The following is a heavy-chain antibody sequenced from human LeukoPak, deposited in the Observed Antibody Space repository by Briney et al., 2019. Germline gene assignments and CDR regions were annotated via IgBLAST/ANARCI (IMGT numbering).Heavy chain of an antibody. CDR1: GYSFTTYW. Sequence: GESLKIPCQGSGYSFTTYWIGWVRQMPGKGLEWMGIIYSGDSETRYSPSFQGQVTISADKSISTAYLQWSSLKASDTAMYYCATTLYSGIYGDAFDIWGQGTMVTVSS. CDR3: ATTLYSGIYGDAFDI. V-gene: IGHV5-51*01. J-gene: IGHJ3*02. D-gene: IGHD1-26*01. CDR2: IYSGDSET.